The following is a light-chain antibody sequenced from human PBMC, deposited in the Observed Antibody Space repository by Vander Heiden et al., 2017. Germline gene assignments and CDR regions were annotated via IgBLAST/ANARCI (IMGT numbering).Light chain of an antibody. J-gene: IGKJ1*01. Sequence: EMTQAPSTLSASARDRVTITCRARDSISTWLAWYQQKPGKAPKVLIYKASSLESGVPSRCSGSGSGTEFTLTISSLHPDDFATYYCQQYSDYSSFGPGTRVEI. CDR3: QQYSDYSS. CDR1: DSISTW. V-gene: IGKV1-5*03. CDR2: KAS.